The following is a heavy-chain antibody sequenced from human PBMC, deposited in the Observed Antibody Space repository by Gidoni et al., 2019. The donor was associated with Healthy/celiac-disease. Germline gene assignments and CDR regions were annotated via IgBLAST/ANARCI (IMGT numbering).Heavy chain of an antibody. D-gene: IGHD5-12*01. Sequence: VQLVESGGGVVQPGRPLRLSCAASGFTFSSYGMHWVRQAPGKGPEWVAVIWYDGSNKYYADSVKGRFTISRDNSKNTLYLQMNSLRAEDTAVYYCARGGLSGYDLDYWGQGTLVTVSS. CDR3: ARGGLSGYDLDY. CDR2: IWYDGSNK. V-gene: IGHV3-33*01. CDR1: GFTFSSYG. J-gene: IGHJ4*02.